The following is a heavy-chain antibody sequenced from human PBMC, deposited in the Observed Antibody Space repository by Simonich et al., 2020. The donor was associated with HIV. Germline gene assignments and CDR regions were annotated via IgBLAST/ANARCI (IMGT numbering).Heavy chain of an antibody. D-gene: IGHD2-2*01. CDR2: INHSENT. CDR1: VGSFSGYY. Sequence: QVQLQQWGAGLLKPSETLSLTCAVYVGSFSGYYWSWLRQPPGKGLEWIGEINHSENTNYNPSLKSRVTISVDTSKNQFSLKLSSVTAADTAVYYCARGFYQRLYYFDYWGQGTLVTVSS. CDR3: ARGFYQRLYYFDY. J-gene: IGHJ4*02. V-gene: IGHV4-34*01.